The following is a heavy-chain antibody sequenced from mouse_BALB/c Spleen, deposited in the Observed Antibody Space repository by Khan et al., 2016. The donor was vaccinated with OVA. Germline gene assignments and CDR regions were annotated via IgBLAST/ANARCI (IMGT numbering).Heavy chain of an antibody. CDR3: TRPSYDGNPWFTY. CDR2: ISSTGTYS. CDR1: GFAFNSYA. Sequence: EVELVESGGDLVQPGGSRKLSCEASGFAFNSYAMSWVRQTPEKRLEWVAIISSTGTYSYYPDSVKGRFTISRDTARNTLYLQMSSLRSEDTALYYCTRPSYDGNPWFTYWGQGTLVTVSA. V-gene: IGHV5-9*02. J-gene: IGHJ3*01. D-gene: IGHD2-10*01.